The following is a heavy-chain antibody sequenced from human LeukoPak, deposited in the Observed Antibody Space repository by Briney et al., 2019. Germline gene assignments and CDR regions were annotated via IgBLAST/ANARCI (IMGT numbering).Heavy chain of an antibody. J-gene: IGHJ4*02. CDR3: ARDLTPGGLPMGY. CDR2: INPNSGGT. Sequence: GASVKVSCKASGYTFTGYYMHWVRQAPGQGLEWMGWINPNSGGTNYAQKFQGRVTMTRDMSTSTVYMELSSLRSEDTAVYYCARDLTPGGLPMGYWGQGTLVSVSS. V-gene: IGHV1-2*02. D-gene: IGHD3-16*01. CDR1: GYTFTGYY.